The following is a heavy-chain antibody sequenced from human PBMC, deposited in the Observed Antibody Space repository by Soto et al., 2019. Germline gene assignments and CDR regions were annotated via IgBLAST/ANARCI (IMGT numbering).Heavy chain of an antibody. V-gene: IGHV3-33*01. CDR2: IWYDGSNK. CDR1: GFTFSSYG. Sequence: GGSLRLSCAASGFTFSSYGMHWVRQAPGKGLEWVAVIWYDGSNKYYADSVKGRFTISRDNSKNTLYLQMNSLRAEDTAVYYCARDFLVLPLTMVRGVSYYYYGMDVWGQGTTVTVSS. J-gene: IGHJ6*02. D-gene: IGHD3-10*01. CDR3: ARDFLVLPLTMVRGVSYYYYGMDV.